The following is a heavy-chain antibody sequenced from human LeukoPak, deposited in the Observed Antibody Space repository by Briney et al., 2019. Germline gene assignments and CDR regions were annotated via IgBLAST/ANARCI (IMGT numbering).Heavy chain of an antibody. J-gene: IGHJ3*02. CDR2: ISGSGGST. Sequence: GGSLRLSCAASGFTFSSYAMSWVRQAPGKGLEWVSAISGSGGSTYYADSVKGRFTISRDNSKNTLYLQMNSLRAEDTAVYYCASSGRDYYDSSGYPLGAFDIWGQGTMVTVSS. D-gene: IGHD3-22*01. CDR3: ASSGRDYYDSSGYPLGAFDI. CDR1: GFTFSSYA. V-gene: IGHV3-23*01.